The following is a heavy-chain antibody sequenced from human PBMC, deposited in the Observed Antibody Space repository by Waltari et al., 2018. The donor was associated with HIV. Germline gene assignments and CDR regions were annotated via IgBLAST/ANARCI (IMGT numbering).Heavy chain of an antibody. CDR3: ARDHVGGSTSLFAFDL. CDR2: ISYDGSQK. J-gene: IGHJ3*01. Sequence: QVQLVESGGGVVQPGRSLSVSCEPSGFTFSDHGMQRVRQAPDKGLEWVAVISYDGSQKYYADSVRGRFTVSRDNSKNTLYVLMNSLRPEDTAVYYCARDHVGGSTSLFAFDLWGQGTKVTVSS. CDR1: GFTFSDHG. V-gene: IGHV3-30*03. D-gene: IGHD1-26*01.